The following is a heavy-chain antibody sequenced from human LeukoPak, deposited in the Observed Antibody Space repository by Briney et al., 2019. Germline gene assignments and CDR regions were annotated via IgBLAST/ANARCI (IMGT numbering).Heavy chain of an antibody. D-gene: IGHD5-12*01. Sequence: PSETLSLTCTVSGGSISSYYWSWIRQPAGKGLEWIGRIYTSGSTNYNPSLKSRVTISVDKSKNQLSLKLSSVTAADTAVYYCARAGYSGYVQFDPWGQGTLVTVSS. CDR1: GGSISSYY. CDR3: ARAGYSGYVQFDP. J-gene: IGHJ5*02. V-gene: IGHV4-4*07. CDR2: IYTSGST.